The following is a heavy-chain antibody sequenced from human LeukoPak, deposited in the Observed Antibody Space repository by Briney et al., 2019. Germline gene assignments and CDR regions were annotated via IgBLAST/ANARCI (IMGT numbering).Heavy chain of an antibody. Sequence: RASVKVSCKASGYTFTGHYMHWVRQAPGQGLEWMGWINPNSGGTNYAQKFQGRVTMTRDTSISTAYMELSRLRSDDTAVYYCARNFPYYDILTGYTNWFDPWGQGTLVTVSS. CDR3: ARNFPYYDILTGYTNWFDP. CDR1: GYTFTGHY. D-gene: IGHD3-9*01. V-gene: IGHV1-2*02. CDR2: INPNSGGT. J-gene: IGHJ5*02.